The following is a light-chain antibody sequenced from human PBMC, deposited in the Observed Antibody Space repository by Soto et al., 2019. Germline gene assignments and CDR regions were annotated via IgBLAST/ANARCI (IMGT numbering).Light chain of an antibody. V-gene: IGLV1-40*01. CDR1: SSNVGAGYD. Sequence: QSVLKQPPSVSGAPGQGVTISCTGRSSNVGAGYDVHWYQQLPGTAPKLLIYGNSNRPSGVPDRFSGSKSGTSASLAITGLQAEDEADYYCQSYDSSLSGPYVFGTGTKVTVL. J-gene: IGLJ1*01. CDR3: QSYDSSLSGPYV. CDR2: GNS.